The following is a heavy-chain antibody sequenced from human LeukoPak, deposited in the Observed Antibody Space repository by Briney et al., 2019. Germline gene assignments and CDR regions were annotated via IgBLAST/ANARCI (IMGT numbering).Heavy chain of an antibody. D-gene: IGHD1-26*01. CDR3: AGGELVGATTGLVY. Sequence: SQTLSLTFAISGDSVSNTRAAWNWIRQSPSRGLEWLGRTYYRSKWYHDCADSVKSRISINPDTSKNQFSLQLNSVTPEDTAVYFCAGGELVGATTGLVYRGRGTLVTVSS. CDR2: TYYRSKWYH. V-gene: IGHV6-1*01. CDR1: GDSVSNTRAA. J-gene: IGHJ4*02.